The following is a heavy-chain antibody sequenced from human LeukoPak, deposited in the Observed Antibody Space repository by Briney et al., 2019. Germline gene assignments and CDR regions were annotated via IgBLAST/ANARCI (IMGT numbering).Heavy chain of an antibody. D-gene: IGHD2-15*01. CDR2: VNPNSGGT. V-gene: IGHV1-2*02. CDR3: ARDPPGYCSGGSCYSLLFDY. J-gene: IGHJ4*02. Sequence: ASVKVSCKASGYTFTGYYMHWVRQAPGQGLEWMGWVNPNSGGTNYAQKFQGRVTMTRDTSISTAYMELSRLRSDDTAVYYCARDPPGYCSGGSCYSLLFDYWGQGTLVTVSS. CDR1: GYTFTGYY.